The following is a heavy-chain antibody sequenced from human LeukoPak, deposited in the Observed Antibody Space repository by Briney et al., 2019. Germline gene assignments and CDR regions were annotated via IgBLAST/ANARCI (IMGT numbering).Heavy chain of an antibody. CDR3: ARGVLQPYDY. V-gene: IGHV4-34*01. CDR2: INHSGST. Sequence: PSETLSLTCAVYGRSFSGYYWSWIRQPPGKGLEWIGEINHSGSTNYNPSLKSRVTISVDTSKNQFSLKLSSVTAADTAVYYCARGVLQPYDYWGQGTLVTVSS. D-gene: IGHD2/OR15-2a*01. J-gene: IGHJ4*02. CDR1: GRSFSGYY.